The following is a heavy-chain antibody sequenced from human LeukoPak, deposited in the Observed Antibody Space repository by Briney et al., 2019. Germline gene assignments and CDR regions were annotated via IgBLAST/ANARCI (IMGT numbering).Heavy chain of an antibody. V-gene: IGHV3-23*01. J-gene: IGHJ4*02. Sequence: PSETLSLTCTVSGGSISSSSYYWGWVRQAPGKGLEWVSAISGSGGSTYYADSVKGRFTISRDNSKNTLYLQMNSLRAEDTAVYYCAKDLAARREPSGICDYWGQGTLVTVSS. D-gene: IGHD6-6*01. CDR2: ISGSGGST. CDR1: GGSISSSSYY. CDR3: AKDLAARREPSGICDY.